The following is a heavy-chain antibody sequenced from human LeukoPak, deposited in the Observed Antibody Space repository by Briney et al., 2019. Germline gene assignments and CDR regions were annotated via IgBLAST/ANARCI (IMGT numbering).Heavy chain of an antibody. V-gene: IGHV1-24*01. J-gene: IGHJ4*02. CDR3: ARASLGIAAAGYDY. CDR1: GYNLIDLN. CDR2: FDPKEDGT. D-gene: IGHD6-13*01. Sequence: ASVKVSCKVSGYNLIDLNMHWVRQAPGEGREWIGGFDPKEDGTIYAPKFQGRVIMTRDTSTSTVYMELSSLRSEGTAVYYCARASLGIAAAGYDYWGQGTLVTVSS.